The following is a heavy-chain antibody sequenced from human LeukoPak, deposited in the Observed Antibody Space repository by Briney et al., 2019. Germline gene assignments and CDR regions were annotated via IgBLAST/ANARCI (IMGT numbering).Heavy chain of an antibody. CDR2: IYSGGST. D-gene: IGHD3-22*01. V-gene: IGHV3-66*04. CDR3: AKQDSSGYYSTSGYFDY. Sequence: PGGSLRLSCAASGFTVSSNYMSWVRQAPGKGLEWVSVIYSGGSTYYADSVKGRFTISRDNSKNTLYLQMNGLRAEDTAVYYCAKQDSSGYYSTSGYFDYWSQGTLVTVSS. CDR1: GFTVSSNY. J-gene: IGHJ4*02.